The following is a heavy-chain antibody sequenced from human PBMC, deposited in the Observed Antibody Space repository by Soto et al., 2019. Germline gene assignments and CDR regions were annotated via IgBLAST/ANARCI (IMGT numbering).Heavy chain of an antibody. V-gene: IGHV1-18*01. J-gene: IGHJ4*02. CDR3: ARGAESLEYDSSGYYYN. CDR2: ISPNSGNT. Sequence: ASVKVSCKASGYTFTSYGISWVRQAPGQGLEWMGWISPNSGNTNYAQKFQGWVTMTRDTSISTAYMELSSLRSDDTAVCYCARGAESLEYDSSGYYYNWGQGTLVTVSS. CDR1: GYTFTSYG. D-gene: IGHD3-22*01.